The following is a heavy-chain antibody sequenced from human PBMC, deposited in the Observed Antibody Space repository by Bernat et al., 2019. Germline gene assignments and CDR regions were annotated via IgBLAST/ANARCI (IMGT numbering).Heavy chain of an antibody. CDR3: AKERYSSSSQQDSD. V-gene: IGHV3-30*18. CDR1: GFTFSSYG. D-gene: IGHD6-6*01. Sequence: QVQLVESGGGVVQPGRSLRLSCAASGFTFSSYGMHWVRQAPGKGLEWVAVISYDGSNKNYADSGKGRFTISRDNSKNTLYLQMNSLRAEDTAVYYCAKERYSSSSQQDSDWGQGTLVTVSS. CDR2: ISYDGSNK. J-gene: IGHJ4*02.